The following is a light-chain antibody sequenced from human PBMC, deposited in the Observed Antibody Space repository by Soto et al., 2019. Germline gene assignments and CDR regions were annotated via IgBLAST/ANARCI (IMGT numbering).Light chain of an antibody. CDR2: EDT. Sequence: SYELTQSPSVSVSPGQTATITCSGDKLGDKYAYWYQQKPGQSPVVVIYEDTKRPSGIPERFSGSNSGNTATLTISGTQAMDEADNSCQAWDSSSVVFGGGTKLTVL. J-gene: IGLJ2*01. CDR1: KLGDKY. CDR3: QAWDSSSVV. V-gene: IGLV3-1*01.